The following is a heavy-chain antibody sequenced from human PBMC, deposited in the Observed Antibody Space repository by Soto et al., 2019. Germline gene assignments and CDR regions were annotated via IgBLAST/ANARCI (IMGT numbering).Heavy chain of an antibody. Sequence: QITLKESGPTLVKPTQTLTLTCTFSGFSLSTSGVGVGWIRQPPGKALEWLALIYWDDDKRYSPSLKSRLTITKHTSKNQVVLTMTNMDPEDTATYYCAHSGGSTVTHDYWGQGTLVTVSS. D-gene: IGHD4-17*01. CDR3: AHSGGSTVTHDY. CDR2: IYWDDDK. V-gene: IGHV2-5*02. J-gene: IGHJ4*02. CDR1: GFSLSTSGVG.